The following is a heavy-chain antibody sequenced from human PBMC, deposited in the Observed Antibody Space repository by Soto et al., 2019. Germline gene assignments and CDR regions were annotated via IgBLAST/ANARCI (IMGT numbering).Heavy chain of an antibody. CDR1: GGSMNSYY. D-gene: IGHD5-18*01. J-gene: IGHJ4*02. CDR2: IFYNGST. Sequence: QMHLQESGPGLVKPSETLSLTCTVSGGSMNSYYWTWIRQSPRKGLEWIGNIFYNGSTTYSPSLKSRVTISVDTSKSQFSLKLNSVTAADTAVYYCARGRGNNYGFFAYWGQGALVTVSS. CDR3: ARGRGNNYGFFAY. V-gene: IGHV4-59*12.